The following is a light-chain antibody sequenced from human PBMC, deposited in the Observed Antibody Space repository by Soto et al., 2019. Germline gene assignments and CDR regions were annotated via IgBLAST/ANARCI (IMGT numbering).Light chain of an antibody. CDR2: DVT. Sequence: QSALTQPASVCGSPGQSITISCTGTGSDIGSYNYVSWYQHHPGKVPKFIIYDVTNRPSGVSDRFSGSKSGNTASLTISGLQAEDEADYYCNSYTSASTYDFGTGTKLTVL. V-gene: IGLV2-14*03. CDR1: GSDIGSYNY. J-gene: IGLJ1*01. CDR3: NSYTSASTYD.